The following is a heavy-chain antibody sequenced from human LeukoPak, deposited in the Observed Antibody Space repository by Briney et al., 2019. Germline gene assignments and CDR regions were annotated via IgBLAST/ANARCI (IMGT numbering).Heavy chain of an antibody. CDR3: ARENPSGYYNRPIDY. V-gene: IGHV4-59*01. CDR1: GASISSYY. D-gene: IGHD3-22*01. J-gene: IGHJ4*02. Sequence: SETLSLICTVSGASISSYYWSWIRQPPGKGLEWVGDIYYSGSIKYNPSLKSRVTMSVDTSKNQFSLKLSSVTAADTAIYYCARENPSGYYNRPIDYWGQGTLVTVSS. CDR2: IYYSGSI.